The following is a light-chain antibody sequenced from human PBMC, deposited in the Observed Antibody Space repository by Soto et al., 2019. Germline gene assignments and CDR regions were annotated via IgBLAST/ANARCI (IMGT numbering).Light chain of an antibody. CDR1: QGIGND. J-gene: IGKJ2*01. CDR3: LQHNSYPYT. CDR2: AAS. Sequence: DIQMTQSPSSLSASVGDRVTITCRASQGIGNDLGWYQQIPGKAPKRLIYAASSLQSGVPSRFSGSGSGTEFTLTISSLQPEDSASYYCLQHNSYPYTFGQGTKLEI. V-gene: IGKV1-17*01.